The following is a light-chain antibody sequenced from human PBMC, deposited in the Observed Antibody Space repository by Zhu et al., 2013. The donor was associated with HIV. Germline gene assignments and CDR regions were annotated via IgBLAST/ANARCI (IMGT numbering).Light chain of an antibody. CDR2: WAS. CDR3: LQHNRYPRS. Sequence: DIVMTQSPDSLAVSLGERATINCKSSQSVLYSSKNKNYLAWYQQKPGQPPKLLIYWASTRESGVPDRFSGSGSGTEFTLTISRLQPEDFATYYCLQHNRYPRSFGQGTKVEI. CDR1: QSVLYSSKNKNY. J-gene: IGKJ2*03. V-gene: IGKV4-1*01.